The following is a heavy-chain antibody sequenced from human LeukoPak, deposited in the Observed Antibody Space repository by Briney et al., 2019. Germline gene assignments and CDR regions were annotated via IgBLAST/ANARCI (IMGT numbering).Heavy chain of an antibody. CDR2: FDPEDGET. V-gene: IGHV1-24*01. Sequence: GASVNVSCKVSGYTLTELSMHWVRQAPGKGREWMGGFDPEDGETIYAQKFQGRVTMTEDTSTDTAYMELSSLRSEDTAVYYCATSLTVGGAISFDYWGQGTLVTVSS. D-gene: IGHD3-16*02. J-gene: IGHJ4*02. CDR3: ATSLTVGGAISFDY. CDR1: GYTLTELS.